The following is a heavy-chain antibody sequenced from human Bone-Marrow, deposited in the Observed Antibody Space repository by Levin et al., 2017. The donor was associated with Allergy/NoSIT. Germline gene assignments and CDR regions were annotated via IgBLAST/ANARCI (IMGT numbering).Heavy chain of an antibody. CDR1: GYSFTRYW. CDR3: ARAYSSGSTDAFDI. V-gene: IGHV5-51*01. D-gene: IGHD3-10*01. CDR2: IFPGDSDT. J-gene: IGHJ3*02. Sequence: KVSCKGSGYSFTRYWIGWVRQMPGKGLEWMGIIFPGDSDTRYRPSFQGQVTISADKSINTAYLQWNSLKASDTAMYYCARAYSSGSTDAFDIWGQGTMVIVSS.